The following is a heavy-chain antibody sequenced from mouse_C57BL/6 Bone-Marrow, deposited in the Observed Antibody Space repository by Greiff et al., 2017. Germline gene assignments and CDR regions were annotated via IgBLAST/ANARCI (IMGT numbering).Heavy chain of an antibody. J-gene: IGHJ1*03. V-gene: IGHV1-54*01. CDR3: ASDCGSSLYWYFDV. Sequence: QVQLQQSGAELVRPGTSVKVSCKASGYAFTNYLIEWVKQRPGQGLEWIGVIIPGSGGTNYNEKFKGKATLTVDTSSSTAYMQLSSLTSEDSAVYYCASDCGSSLYWYFDVGGTGTTVTVSS. D-gene: IGHD1-1*01. CDR2: IIPGSGGT. CDR1: GYAFTNYL.